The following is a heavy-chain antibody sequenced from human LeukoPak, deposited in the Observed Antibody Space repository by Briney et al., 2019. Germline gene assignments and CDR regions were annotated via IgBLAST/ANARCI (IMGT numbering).Heavy chain of an antibody. V-gene: IGHV3-20*04. CDR2: INWNGGST. CDR3: AREYASLGFDI. J-gene: IGHJ3*02. D-gene: IGHD7-27*01. CDR1: GFTFDDRG. Sequence: GGSLRLSCAASGFTFDDRGMSWVRQAPGKGLEWVSGINWNGGSTAYADSVKGRFTISRDNSKKSLYMQMNSLRDEDTALYYCAREYASLGFDIWGQGTMVTVSS.